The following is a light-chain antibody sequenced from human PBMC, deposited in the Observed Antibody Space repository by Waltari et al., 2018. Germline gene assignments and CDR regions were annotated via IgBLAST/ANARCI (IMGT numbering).Light chain of an antibody. V-gene: IGKV1-17*01. J-gene: IGKJ4*01. Sequence: DIQMTQSPSSLSASVGDRVTITCRASQGIRNDLAWYQQKPGKAPKRLIYAASSLQSGVPSRFSGRGSGTDFTLTVSSLQPEDAATYYCLQHNSFPLTFGGGPTWRSN. CDR3: LQHNSFPLT. CDR1: QGIRND. CDR2: AAS.